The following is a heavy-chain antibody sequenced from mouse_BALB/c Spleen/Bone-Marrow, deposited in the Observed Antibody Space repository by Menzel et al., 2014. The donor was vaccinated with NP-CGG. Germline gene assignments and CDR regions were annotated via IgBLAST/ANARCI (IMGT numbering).Heavy chain of an antibody. Sequence: QVQLQQSGAELVRPGASVKLSCKASGYTFTSYWINWVKPRPGQGLEWIGNIYPSDSYTNYNQKFKDKATLTVDKSSSTAYMQLSSPTSEDSAVYYCTTSFTTATAYWGQGTLATVSA. V-gene: IGHV1-69*02. CDR2: IYPSDSYT. CDR1: GYTFTSYW. CDR3: TTSFTTATAY. J-gene: IGHJ3*01. D-gene: IGHD1-2*01.